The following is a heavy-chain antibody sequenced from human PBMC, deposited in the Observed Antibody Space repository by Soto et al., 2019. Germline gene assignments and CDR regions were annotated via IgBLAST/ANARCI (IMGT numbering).Heavy chain of an antibody. CDR2: ISSSSSYI. D-gene: IGHD3-10*01. CDR1: GFTFSSYS. Sequence: EVQLVESGGGLVKPGGSLRLSCAASGFTFSSYSMNWLRQAPGKGLEWVSSISSSSSYIYYADSVKGRFTISRDNAKNSLYLQMNSLRAEDTAVYYCAREVYGSGSYRTYWGQGTLVTVSS. CDR3: AREVYGSGSYRTY. J-gene: IGHJ4*02. V-gene: IGHV3-21*01.